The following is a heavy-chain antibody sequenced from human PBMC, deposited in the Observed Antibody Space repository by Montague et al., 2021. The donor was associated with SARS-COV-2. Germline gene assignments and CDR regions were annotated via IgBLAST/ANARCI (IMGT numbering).Heavy chain of an antibody. CDR1: GFSINDYW. J-gene: IGHJ3*01. Sequence: SLRLSCAASGFSINDYWMHWVRQVPGKRLVWVSRTDNDVRREVYADSVRGRFTVSRDNAKNTIYLQMDSLRADDTGIYFSTRDRYWEVFDVWGQGTLVIVSS. D-gene: IGHD1-26*01. CDR2: TDNDVRRE. CDR3: TRDRYWEVFDV. V-gene: IGHV3-74*01.